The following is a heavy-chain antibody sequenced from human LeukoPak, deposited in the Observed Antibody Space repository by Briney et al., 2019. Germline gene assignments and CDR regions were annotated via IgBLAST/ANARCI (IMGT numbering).Heavy chain of an antibody. J-gene: IGHJ6*04. D-gene: IGHD2-15*01. V-gene: IGHV3-43D*04. CDR1: GFTFDDYA. CDR2: ISWDGSST. CDR3: AKDILGSYQSYGMDV. Sequence: GGSLRLSCAASGFTFDDYAMHWVRQAPGKGLEWVSLISWDGSSTYYADSVKGRFTISRDNSKNSLYLQMNSLRAEDTALYYCAKDILGSYQSYGMDVWGKGTTVTVSS.